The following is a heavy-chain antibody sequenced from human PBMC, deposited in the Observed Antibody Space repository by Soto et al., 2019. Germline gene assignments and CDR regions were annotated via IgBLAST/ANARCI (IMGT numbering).Heavy chain of an antibody. Sequence: EVQLVESGGGLVKPGGSLRLSCAASGFTFKDAWMSWVRQAPGKGLEWVGHIKSTDTGGTTDYAAPVKGRFSISNDDSEDTLYLQMNSLKTEATVMYFCTWHLDIWGQGTSVIVSS. CDR1: GFTFKDAW. CDR2: IKSTDTGGTT. CDR3: TWHLDI. J-gene: IGHJ6*02. V-gene: IGHV3-15*01.